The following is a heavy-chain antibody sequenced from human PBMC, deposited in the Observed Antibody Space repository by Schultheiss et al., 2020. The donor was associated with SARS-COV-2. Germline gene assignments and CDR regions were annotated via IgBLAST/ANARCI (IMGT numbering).Heavy chain of an antibody. D-gene: IGHD4-23*01. CDR1: GFTFSSYA. CDR2: ISYDGSNK. Sequence: GGSLRLSCAASGFTFSSYAMHWVRQAPGKGLEWVAVISYDGSNKYYADSVKGRFTISRDNAKNSLYLQMNSLRAEDTAVYYCARDATARWRYFDYWGQGTLVTVSS. V-gene: IGHV3-30-3*01. J-gene: IGHJ4*02. CDR3: ARDATARWRYFDY.